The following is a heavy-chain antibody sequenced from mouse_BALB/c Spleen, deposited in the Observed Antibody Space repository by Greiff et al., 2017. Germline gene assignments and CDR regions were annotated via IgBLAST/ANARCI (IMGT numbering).Heavy chain of an antibody. CDR2: IVPGSGST. V-gene: IGHV1-9*01. J-gene: IGHJ2*01. CDR3: LASYGNYFDY. CDR1: GYTFSSYW. D-gene: IGHD2-10*02. Sequence: VQLVESGAELMKPGASVKISCKATGYTFSSYWIEWVKQRPGHGLEWIGEIVPGSGSTNYNEKFQGKATFTADTSSNTAYMQLSSLTSEDSAVYYCLASYGNYFDYGGQGTTRTGSA.